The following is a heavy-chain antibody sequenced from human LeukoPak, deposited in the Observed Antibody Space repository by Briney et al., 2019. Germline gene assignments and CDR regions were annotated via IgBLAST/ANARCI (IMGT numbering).Heavy chain of an antibody. CDR2: ISGSGGST. V-gene: IGHV3-23*01. J-gene: IGHJ4*02. D-gene: IGHD6-6*01. CDR1: GFTVSNNY. Sequence: PGGSLRLSCAASGFTVSNNYMSWVRQAPGKGLEWVSAISGSGGSTYYADSVKGRFTISRDNSKNTLYLQMNSLRAEDTAVYYCAKELISIAAYYFDYWGQGTLVTVSS. CDR3: AKELISIAAYYFDY.